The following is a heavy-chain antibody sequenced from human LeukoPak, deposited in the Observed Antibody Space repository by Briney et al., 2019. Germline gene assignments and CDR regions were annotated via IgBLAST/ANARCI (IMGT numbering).Heavy chain of an antibody. CDR2: VTSSGDDT. Sequence: GGSLRLSCAASGFNFNTYAMSWVRQAPGKGREWVSSVTSSGDDTFYADSVQGRFTISRDNSRDTLYLHMNNLRVEDTALYYCVSDWGLDYWGQGTLITVSS. CDR3: VSDWGLDY. D-gene: IGHD3-16*01. J-gene: IGHJ4*02. V-gene: IGHV3-23*01. CDR1: GFNFNTYA.